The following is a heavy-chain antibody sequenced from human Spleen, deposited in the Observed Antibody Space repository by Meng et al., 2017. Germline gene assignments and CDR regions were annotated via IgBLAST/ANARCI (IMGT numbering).Heavy chain of an antibody. V-gene: IGHV4-4*02. CDR2: IYHGGDT. CDR1: GGSISSIDW. J-gene: IGHJ4*02. Sequence: QGQRQESGPGLVKPSGTLSLTCGVSGGSISSIDWWSWVRQPPGKGLEWIGEIYHGGDTNYNPSLKSRVTIAIDKSKNQFSLKLSSVTAADTAVYYCASWIYSCGWQWGQGALVTVSS. D-gene: IGHD6-19*01. CDR3: ASWIYSCGWQ.